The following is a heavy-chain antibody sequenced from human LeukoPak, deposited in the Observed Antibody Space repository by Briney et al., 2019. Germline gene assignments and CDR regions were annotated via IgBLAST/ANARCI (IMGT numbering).Heavy chain of an antibody. V-gene: IGHV3-23*01. J-gene: IGHJ4*02. CDR1: GFTFSSYA. CDR2: ITRGGGT. Sequence: QPGGSLRLSCAASGFTFSSYAMTWVRQAPGKGLEWVSGITRGGGTYYADSVKGRFTISRDNSKNTLYLQMSSLRAEDTALYFCAKLTNVAATGTFDYWGQGALVTVSS. D-gene: IGHD6-13*01. CDR3: AKLTNVAATGTFDY.